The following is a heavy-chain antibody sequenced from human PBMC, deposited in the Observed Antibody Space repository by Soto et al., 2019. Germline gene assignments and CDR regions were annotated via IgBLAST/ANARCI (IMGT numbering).Heavy chain of an antibody. CDR2: IYPGDSDT. V-gene: IGHV5-51*01. CDR1: GYSFTSYW. D-gene: IGHD2-2*01. Sequence: PGESLKISCKGSGYSFTSYWIGWVRQMPGKGLEWMGIIYPGDSDTRYSPSFQGQVTISADKSISTAYLQWSSLKASDTAMYYWARVYCSSTSCYANYYYYMDVWGKGTTVTVSS. CDR3: ARVYCSSTSCYANYYYYMDV. J-gene: IGHJ6*03.